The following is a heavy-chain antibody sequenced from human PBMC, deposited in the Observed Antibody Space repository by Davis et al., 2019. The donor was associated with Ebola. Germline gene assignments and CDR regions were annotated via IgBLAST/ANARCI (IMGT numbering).Heavy chain of an antibody. CDR1: GFTFSSHG. CDR3: AKNVEVIWTNGRFDY. V-gene: IGHV3-30*18. Sequence: PGGSLRLSCAASGFTFSSHGMHWVRQAPGKGLEWVAVISYDGSNQHYADSVKGRFTISRDNSKNTVFLQMNNLGAEDTAVYYCAKNVEVIWTNGRFDYWGQGTLVTVSS. J-gene: IGHJ4*02. CDR2: ISYDGSNQ. D-gene: IGHD3/OR15-3a*01.